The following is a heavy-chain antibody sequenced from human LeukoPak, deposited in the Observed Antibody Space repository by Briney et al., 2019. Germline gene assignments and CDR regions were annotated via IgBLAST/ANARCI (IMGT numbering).Heavy chain of an antibody. CDR3: ARDHYYDSSGYSDAFDI. CDR2: ISSSGSTI. Sequence: PGGSLRLSCASSGFTFSDYYMSWIRQAPGKGLEWVSYISSSGSTIYYADSVKGRFTISRDNAKNSLYLQMNSLRAEDTAVYYCARDHYYDSSGYSDAFDIWGQGTMVTVSS. V-gene: IGHV3-11*01. CDR1: GFTFSDYY. D-gene: IGHD3-22*01. J-gene: IGHJ3*02.